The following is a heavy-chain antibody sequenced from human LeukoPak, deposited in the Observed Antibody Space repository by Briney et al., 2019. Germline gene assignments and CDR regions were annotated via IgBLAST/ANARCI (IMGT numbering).Heavy chain of an antibody. CDR1: GFTFSSYG. J-gene: IGHJ4*02. D-gene: IGHD3-10*01. V-gene: IGHV3-33*01. CDR2: IWYDGSNK. Sequence: GGSLRLSCAASGFTFSSYGMHWVRQAPGKGLEWVAVIWYDGSNKYYADSVKGRFTISRDNSKNTLYLQMNSLRAEDTAVYYCARDRRPNRSGVDYWGQGTLVTVSS. CDR3: ARDRRPNRSGVDY.